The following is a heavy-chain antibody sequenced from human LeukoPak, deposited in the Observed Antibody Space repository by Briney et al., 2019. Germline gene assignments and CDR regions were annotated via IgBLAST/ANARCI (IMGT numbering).Heavy chain of an antibody. V-gene: IGHV4-39*07. CDR3: ARVRLDGYVKEFYFDS. D-gene: IGHD2-2*03. Sequence: SETLSLTCTVSGGSISSSGYYGGWIRQPPGKGLEWIGSIYYSGSTYYNPSLKSRVTISLDTSKNQFSLKLSSVTAADTARYFCARVRLDGYVKEFYFDSWGQGTRVTVSS. J-gene: IGHJ4*02. CDR2: IYYSGST. CDR1: GGSISSSGYY.